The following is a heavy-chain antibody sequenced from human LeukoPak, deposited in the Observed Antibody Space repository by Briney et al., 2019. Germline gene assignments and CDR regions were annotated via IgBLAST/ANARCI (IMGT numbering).Heavy chain of an antibody. CDR3: AKDRGLVPAAILSRLKPYYYYMDV. D-gene: IGHD2-2*01. CDR2: ISWNSGSI. CDR1: GFTFDDYA. Sequence: GGSLRLSCAASGFTFDDYAMHWVRQAPGKGLEWVSGISWNSGSIGYADSVKGRFTISRDNSKNTLYLQMNSLRAEDTAVYYCAKDRGLVPAAILSRLKPYYYYMDVWGKGTTVTVSS. J-gene: IGHJ6*03. V-gene: IGHV3-9*01.